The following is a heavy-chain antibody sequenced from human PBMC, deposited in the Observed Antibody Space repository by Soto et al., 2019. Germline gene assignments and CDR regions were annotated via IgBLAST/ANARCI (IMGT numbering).Heavy chain of an antibody. V-gene: IGHV5-51*01. D-gene: IGHD2-2*02. CDR2: IYPGDSDT. CDR1: GYSFTSYW. Sequence: PGESLKISCKGSGYSFTSYWIGWVRQMPGKGLEWMGIIYPGDSDTRYSPSFQGQVTISADKSISTAYLQWSSLKASDTAMYYCARMRGQEYTSYCSSTSCYRGAYYYYCIDFWGQGTTVTVSS. CDR3: ARMRGQEYTSYCSSTSCYRGAYYYYCIDF. J-gene: IGHJ6*02.